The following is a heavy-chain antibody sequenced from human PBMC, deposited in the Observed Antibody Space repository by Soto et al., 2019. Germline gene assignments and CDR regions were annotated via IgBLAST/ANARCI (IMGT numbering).Heavy chain of an antibody. CDR3: AKGYRYCSGGTCYHNYFDY. D-gene: IGHD2-15*01. CDR2: ISGSGGTT. V-gene: IGHV3-23*01. J-gene: IGHJ4*02. CDR1: GFTFSTYA. Sequence: GGSLRLSCATSGFTFSTYAMSWVRQAPGKGLEWVSAISGSGGTTYYADSVKGRFTISRDNSKNTLHLQMNSLRAEDMAVYYCAKGYRYCSGGTCYHNYFDYWGQGTLVTVSS.